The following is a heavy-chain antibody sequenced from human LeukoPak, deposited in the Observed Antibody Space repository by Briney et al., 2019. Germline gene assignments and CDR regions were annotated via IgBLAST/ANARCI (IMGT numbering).Heavy chain of an antibody. CDR1: GYTFTSYY. Sequence: ASVKVSCKASGYTFTSYYMHWVRQAPGQGLEWMGIINPSGGSTSYAQKFQGRVTMTRDMSTSTVYMELSSLRSEDKAVYYCARDSGTTGEVKFDPWGQGTLVTVSA. D-gene: IGHD3-10*01. J-gene: IGHJ5*02. V-gene: IGHV1-46*01. CDR2: INPSGGST. CDR3: ARDSGTTGEVKFDP.